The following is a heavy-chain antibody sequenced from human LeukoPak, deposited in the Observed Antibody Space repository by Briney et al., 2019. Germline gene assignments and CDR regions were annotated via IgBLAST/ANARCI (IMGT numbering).Heavy chain of an antibody. CDR3: ARRSVAGATTGYYYDS. V-gene: IGHV3-20*04. Sequence: PGGSLRLSCAASGFTFSGYWMTWVRQRPGKGLEYVCEINWNGDNPVYENSLRGRFTISRDNAKNSVYLQMSSLRVDDTAFYYCARRSVAGATTGYYYDSWGQGTLVTVSS. CDR1: GFTFSGYW. D-gene: IGHD1-26*01. J-gene: IGHJ4*02. CDR2: INWNGDNP.